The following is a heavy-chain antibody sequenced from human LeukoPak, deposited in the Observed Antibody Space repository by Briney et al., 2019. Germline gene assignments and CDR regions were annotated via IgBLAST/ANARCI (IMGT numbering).Heavy chain of an antibody. J-gene: IGHJ4*02. Sequence: ASVNVSCKSSAYSFTAFYIHWVRQAPGQGLEWMGWIHPRSGETNYAYKFRGRVTMTRDTSISTAYMDLGSLGSDDTAVYYCARDGEYGTGSYYRGCFDYWGQGILVTVSS. D-gene: IGHD3-10*01. CDR3: ARDGEYGTGSYYRGCFDY. V-gene: IGHV1-2*02. CDR2: IHPRSGET. CDR1: AYSFTAFY.